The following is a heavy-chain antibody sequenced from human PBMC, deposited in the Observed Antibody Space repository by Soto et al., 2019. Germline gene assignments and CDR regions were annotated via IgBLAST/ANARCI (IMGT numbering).Heavy chain of an antibody. Sequence: QVQLVQSGAEVKKPGASVKVSCKASGYTFTSYGISWVRQAPGQGLEWMGWISAYKGNTNYAQKLQGRVTMTTDTSTRTDYMERRSLRSDDTAVYYCEREQQLYYDSSGYPDYWGQGTLVTVSS. V-gene: IGHV1-18*01. CDR2: ISAYKGNT. D-gene: IGHD3-22*01. CDR3: EREQQLYYDSSGYPDY. J-gene: IGHJ4*02. CDR1: GYTFTSYG.